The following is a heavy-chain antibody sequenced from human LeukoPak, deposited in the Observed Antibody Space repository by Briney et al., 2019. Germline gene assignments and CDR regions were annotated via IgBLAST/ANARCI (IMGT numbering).Heavy chain of an antibody. CDR2: IIPIFGTA. Sequence: ASVKVSCKASGGTFSSYAISWVRQAPGQGLEWMGGIIPIFGTANYAQMFQGRVTITADKSTSTAYMELSSLRSEDTAVYYCAREGRVRGVPPDYWGQGTLVTVSS. CDR3: AREGRVRGVPPDY. J-gene: IGHJ4*02. CDR1: GGTFSSYA. V-gene: IGHV1-69*06. D-gene: IGHD3-10*01.